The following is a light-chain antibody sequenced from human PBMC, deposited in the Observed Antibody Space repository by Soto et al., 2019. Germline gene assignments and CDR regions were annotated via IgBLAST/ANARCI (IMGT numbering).Light chain of an antibody. J-gene: IGKJ1*01. Sequence: DIQMTQSPSSLSASVGDRVTITCRASQSISSYLNWYQQKRGKAPKLLIYAASSLQSGVPSRFNGRASGTEFTLTISSLQPEDFATDYCQRSCSTPWTFGQGTKVDIK. V-gene: IGKV1-39*01. CDR1: QSISSY. CDR3: QRSCSTPWT. CDR2: AAS.